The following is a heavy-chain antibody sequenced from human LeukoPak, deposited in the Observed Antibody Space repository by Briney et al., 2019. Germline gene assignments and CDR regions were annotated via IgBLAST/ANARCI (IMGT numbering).Heavy chain of an antibody. Sequence: PGGSLRLSCAASGFTFSSYSMNWVRQAPGKGLEWVSYISSSSSTIYYADSVKGRFTISRDNAKNSLYLQMNSLRAEDTAVYYCARGHPFHIVVVTAIGALGYFDLWGRGTLVTVSS. CDR2: ISSSSSTI. D-gene: IGHD2-21*02. V-gene: IGHV3-48*04. CDR3: ARGHPFHIVVVTAIGALGYFDL. CDR1: GFTFSSYS. J-gene: IGHJ2*01.